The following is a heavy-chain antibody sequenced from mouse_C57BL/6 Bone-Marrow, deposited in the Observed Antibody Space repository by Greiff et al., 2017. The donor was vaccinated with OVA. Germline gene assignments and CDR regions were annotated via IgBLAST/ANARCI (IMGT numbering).Heavy chain of an antibody. CDR2: INPNYGTT. V-gene: IGHV1-39*01. CDR1: GYSFTDYN. CDR3: AREGGTVLEVRGFAY. D-gene: IGHD1-1*01. J-gene: IGHJ3*01. Sequence: LVESGPELVKPGASVKISCKASGYSFTDYNMNWVKQSNGKSLEWIGVINPNYGTTSYNQKFKGKATLTVDQSSSTAYMQLNSLTSEDSAVYYCAREGGTVLEVRGFAYWGQGTLVTVSA.